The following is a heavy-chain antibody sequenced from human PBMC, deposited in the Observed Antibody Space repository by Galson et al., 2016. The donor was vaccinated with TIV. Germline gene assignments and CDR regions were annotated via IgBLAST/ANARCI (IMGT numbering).Heavy chain of an antibody. J-gene: IGHJ6*02. D-gene: IGHD5-18*01. CDR1: GFTFDEYP. CDR2: INWHGNAV. V-gene: IGHV3-9*01. CDR3: AKNRAADASMDYYFYTLWTS. Sequence: SLRLSCAASGFTFDEYPMHWVRQPPGKGPQWVSSINWHGNAVVYADSVKGRFTVSRDNGKTSLYLQMNSLRPDDTALYYCAKNRAADASMDYYFYTLWTSGAKGPRSSSP.